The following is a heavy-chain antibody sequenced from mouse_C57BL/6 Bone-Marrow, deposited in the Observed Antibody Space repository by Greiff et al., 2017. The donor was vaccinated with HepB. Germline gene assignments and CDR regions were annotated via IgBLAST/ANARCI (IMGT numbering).Heavy chain of an antibody. CDR3: AREGGVVAHFDY. J-gene: IGHJ2*01. CDR1: GYTFTSYW. D-gene: IGHD1-1*01. CDR2: IDPSDSYT. V-gene: IGHV1-69*01. Sequence: VQLQQPGAELVMPGASVKLSCKASGYTFTSYWMHWVKQRPGQGLEWIGEIDPSDSYTNYNQQFKGKSTLTVDKSSSTAYMQLSSLTSEDSAVYCCAREGGVVAHFDYWGQGTTLTVSS.